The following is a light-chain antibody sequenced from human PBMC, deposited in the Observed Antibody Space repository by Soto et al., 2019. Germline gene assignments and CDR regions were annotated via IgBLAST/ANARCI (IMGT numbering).Light chain of an antibody. CDR2: EVS. V-gene: IGLV2-14*01. CDR3: ASLTTTSFV. J-gene: IGLJ1*01. CDR1: SSDVGGYKY. Sequence: QSALTQPASVSGSPGQSITISCTGTSSDVGGYKYVSWYQLHPGKAPKLMISEVSNRPSGVSDRFSGSKSGNTASLTISGLQAEDEADYYCASLTTTSFVFGTGTKVT.